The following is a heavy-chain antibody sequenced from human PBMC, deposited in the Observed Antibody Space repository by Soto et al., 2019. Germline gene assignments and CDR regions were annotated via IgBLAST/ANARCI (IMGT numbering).Heavy chain of an antibody. Sequence: PSETLSLTCAVSSGSISSSNWWSWVRQPPGKGLEWIGEIHHRGSINYNPSLKSRVTISVDKSKNQFSLNLSSVTAADTAVYYCARVTESDAFDIWGQGTMVTVSS. V-gene: IGHV4-4*02. J-gene: IGHJ3*02. CDR3: ARVTESDAFDI. CDR1: SGSISSSNW. CDR2: IHHRGSI.